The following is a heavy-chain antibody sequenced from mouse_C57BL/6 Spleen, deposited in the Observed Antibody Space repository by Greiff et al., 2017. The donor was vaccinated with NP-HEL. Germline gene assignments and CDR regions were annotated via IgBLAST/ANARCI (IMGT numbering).Heavy chain of an antibody. Sequence: VQVVESGAELAKPGASVKLSCKASGYTFTSYWMHWVKQRPGQGLEWIGYINPSSGYTKYNQKFKDKATLTADKSSSTAYMQLSSLTYEDSAVYYCAITMITTGFAYWGQGTLVTVSA. CDR3: AITMITTGFAY. CDR2: INPSSGYT. D-gene: IGHD2-4*01. V-gene: IGHV1-7*01. CDR1: GYTFTSYW. J-gene: IGHJ3*01.